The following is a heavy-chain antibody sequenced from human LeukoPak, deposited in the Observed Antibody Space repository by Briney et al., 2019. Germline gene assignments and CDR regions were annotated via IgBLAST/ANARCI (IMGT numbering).Heavy chain of an antibody. Sequence: GGSLSLSCAASGFTFSSYAMSWVRQAPGKGLEWVSAISGSGGSTYYADSVKGRFTISRDNSKNTLYLQMNSLRAEDTAVYYCARYCSSTSCRRNYGMDVWGQGTTVTVSS. CDR2: ISGSGGST. CDR1: GFTFSSYA. V-gene: IGHV3-23*01. J-gene: IGHJ6*02. D-gene: IGHD2-2*01. CDR3: ARYCSSTSCRRNYGMDV.